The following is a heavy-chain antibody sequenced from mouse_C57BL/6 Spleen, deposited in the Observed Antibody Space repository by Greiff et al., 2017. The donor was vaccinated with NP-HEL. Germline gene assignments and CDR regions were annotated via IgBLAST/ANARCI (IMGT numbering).Heavy chain of an antibody. J-gene: IGHJ2*01. CDR1: GYTFTDYY. Sequence: EVQLQQSGPELVKPGASVKISCKASGYTFTDYYMNWVKQSHGKSLEWIGDINPNNGGTSYNQKFKGKATLTVDKSSSTAYMELRSLTSEDSAVYYCASEGKTTGLGYFDYWGQGTTLTVAS. CDR2: INPNNGGT. D-gene: IGHD2-12*01. V-gene: IGHV1-26*01. CDR3: ASEGKTTGLGYFDY.